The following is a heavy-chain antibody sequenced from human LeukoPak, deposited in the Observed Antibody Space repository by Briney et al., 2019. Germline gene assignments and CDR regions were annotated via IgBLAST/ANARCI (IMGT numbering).Heavy chain of an antibody. CDR3: ARTSRGLGFLVDP. D-gene: IGHD3-16*01. V-gene: IGHV1-8*01. CDR2: MSPNTGDT. Sequence: GASVKVSCKASGYTFTNYDINWMRQAPGQGLEWLGWMSPNTGDTGYAQNFQGRVTMTSDTSISTAYMELNSLTSEDTAVYYCARTSRGLGFLVDPWGQRTPVTVSS. J-gene: IGHJ5*02. CDR1: GYTFTNYD.